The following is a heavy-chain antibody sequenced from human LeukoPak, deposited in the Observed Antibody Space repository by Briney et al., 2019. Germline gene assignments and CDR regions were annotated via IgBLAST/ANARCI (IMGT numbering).Heavy chain of an antibody. V-gene: IGHV1-8*01. CDR1: GYTFTSYD. CDR3: ARGTRDYYDSSGYGSDAFDI. Sequence: ASVKVSCKASGYTFTSYDINWVRQATGQGLEWMGWMNPNSGNTGYAQKFQGRVTMTRNTSISTAYMELSSLRSEDTAVYYCARGTRDYYDSSGYGSDAFDIWGQGTMVTVSS. D-gene: IGHD3-22*01. CDR2: MNPNSGNT. J-gene: IGHJ3*02.